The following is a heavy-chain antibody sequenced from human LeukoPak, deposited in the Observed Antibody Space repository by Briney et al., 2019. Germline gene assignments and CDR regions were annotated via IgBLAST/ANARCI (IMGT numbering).Heavy chain of an antibody. J-gene: IGHJ4*02. Sequence: PGGSLRLSCAASGFTFSYYWMSWVRQAPGKGLEWVANMKQDGSEVYYGDSVKGRFTISRDNAKNSLYLQINSLRAEDTAVYYCARLRLGLFSSKYYFDYWGQGNLVTVSS. D-gene: IGHD3-16*02. CDR3: ARLRLGLFSSKYYFDY. V-gene: IGHV3-7*05. CDR1: GFTFSYYW. CDR2: MKQDGSEV.